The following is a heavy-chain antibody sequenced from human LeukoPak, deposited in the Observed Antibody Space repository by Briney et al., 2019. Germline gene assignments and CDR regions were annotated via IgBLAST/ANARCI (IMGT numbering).Heavy chain of an antibody. J-gene: IGHJ4*02. V-gene: IGHV3-23*01. Sequence: GRSLRLSCAASGFTFDDYAMHWVRQAPGKGLEWVSAISGGGGSTYYADSVKGRFTISRDNSENTLYLQMNSLRAEDTAVYYCAPTKGTEYYWGQGTLVTVSS. D-gene: IGHD3-10*01. CDR2: ISGGGGST. CDR1: GFTFDDYA. CDR3: APTKGTEYY.